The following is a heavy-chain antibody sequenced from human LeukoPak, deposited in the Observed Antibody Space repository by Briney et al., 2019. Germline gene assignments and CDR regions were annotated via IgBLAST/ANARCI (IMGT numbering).Heavy chain of an antibody. CDR3: ASGLPAAIRY. CDR2: IYYSGST. Sequence: PSETLSLTCTVSGGSISSSSYYWGWIRQPPGKGLEWIGSIYYSGSTYYNPSLKSRVTISVDTSKNQFSLKPSSVTAADTAVYYCASGLPAAIRYWGQGTLVTVSS. CDR1: GGSISSSSYY. D-gene: IGHD2-2*02. V-gene: IGHV4-39*01. J-gene: IGHJ4*02.